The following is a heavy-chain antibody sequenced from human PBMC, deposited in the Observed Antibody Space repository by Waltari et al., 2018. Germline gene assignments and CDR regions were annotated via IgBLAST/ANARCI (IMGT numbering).Heavy chain of an antibody. CDR2: IYYSGST. CDR1: GGPISSYY. Sequence: QVQLQESGPGLVKPSETLSLTCPVSGGPISSYYWSWIRPPPGKGLEWIGYIYYSGSTNYNPSLKSRVTISVDTSKNQFSLKLSSVTAADTAVYYCARVSYGDDYWYFDLWGRGTLVTVSS. CDR3: ARVSYGDDYWYFDL. V-gene: IGHV4-59*01. D-gene: IGHD4-17*01. J-gene: IGHJ2*01.